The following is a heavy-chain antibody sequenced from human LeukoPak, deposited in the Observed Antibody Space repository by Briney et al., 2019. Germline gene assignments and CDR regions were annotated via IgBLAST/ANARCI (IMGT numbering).Heavy chain of an antibody. CDR2: INPNSGGT. CDR1: GYTFTGYY. J-gene: IGHJ3*02. CDR3: ARDLDVEMATGLGAYDAFDI. V-gene: IGHV1-2*06. Sequence: ASVKVSCKASGYTFTGYYMHWVRQAPGQGLEWMGRINPNSGGTNYAQKFQGRVTMHRDTSISTAYMELSGLRSDDTAVYYCARDLDVEMATGLGAYDAFDIWGQGTMVTVSS. D-gene: IGHD5-24*01.